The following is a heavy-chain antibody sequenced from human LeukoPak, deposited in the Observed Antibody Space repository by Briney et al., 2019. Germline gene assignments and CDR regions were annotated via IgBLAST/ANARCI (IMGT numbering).Heavy chain of an antibody. CDR3: ARSLYGSGSYEYAFDI. CDR1: GGSVRSGSYY. D-gene: IGHD3-10*01. V-gene: IGHV4-61*01. Sequence: PSETLSLTCTVSGGSVRSGSYYWSWIRQPPGKGLEWIGYIYYSGSTNYNPSLKSRVTISVDTSKNQFSLKLSSVTAADTAVYYCARSLYGSGSYEYAFDIWGQGTMVTVSS. CDR2: IYYSGST. J-gene: IGHJ3*02.